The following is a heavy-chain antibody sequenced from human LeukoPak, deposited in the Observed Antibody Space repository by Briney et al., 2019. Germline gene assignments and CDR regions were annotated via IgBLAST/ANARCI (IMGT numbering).Heavy chain of an antibody. CDR2: IYYSGST. V-gene: IGHV4-59*12. Sequence: PSETLSLTCTVSGGSISSYYWSWIRQPPGKGLEWIGYIYYSGSTNYNPSLKSRVTISVDTSKNQFSLKLSSVTAADTAVYYCARGAAAGALSPPDYWGQGTLVTVSS. CDR3: ARGAAAGALSPPDY. D-gene: IGHD6-13*01. CDR1: GGSISSYY. J-gene: IGHJ4*02.